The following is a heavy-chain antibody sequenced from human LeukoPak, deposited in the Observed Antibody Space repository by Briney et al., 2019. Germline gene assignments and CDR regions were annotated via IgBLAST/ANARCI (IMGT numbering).Heavy chain of an antibody. V-gene: IGHV3-23*01. CDR3: ARVLSGSWDWFDP. Sequence: GGSLRLSCAASGLTFSSYVMSWVRQAPGKGLEWVAALTSSSDTTYYGDSVKGRFTISRDNAENTVYLQMNSLRAEDTAVYYCARVLSGSWDWFDPWGQGTLVTVSS. CDR2: LTSSSDTT. J-gene: IGHJ5*02. CDR1: GLTFSSYV. D-gene: IGHD3-22*01.